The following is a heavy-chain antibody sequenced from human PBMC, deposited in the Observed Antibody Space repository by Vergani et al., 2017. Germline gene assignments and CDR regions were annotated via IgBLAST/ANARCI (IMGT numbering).Heavy chain of an antibody. CDR3: SSGKYYSDSTSHFRGRYFDV. CDR1: GDSIISRSYY. Sequence: QMQLQESGPGLVKASETLSLTCTVSGDSIISRSYYWGWIRQPPGKGLEWIGSIHNSGNGDSSSSLKSRVTISADTSKNQFSLRLTAVTAADTAVYYCSSGKYYSDSTSHFRGRYFDVRGGGTLVSVPS. CDR2: IHNSGNG. J-gene: IGHJ2*01. D-gene: IGHD3-16*01. V-gene: IGHV4-39*01.